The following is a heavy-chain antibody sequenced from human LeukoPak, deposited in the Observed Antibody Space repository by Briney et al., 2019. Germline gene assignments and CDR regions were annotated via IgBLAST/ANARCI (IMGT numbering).Heavy chain of an antibody. J-gene: IGHJ5*02. CDR2: IYYSGST. CDR3: ARPLYYYDRRGYDL. V-gene: IGHV4-39*07. CDR1: GGSITSSSYY. D-gene: IGHD3-22*01. Sequence: SETLSLTCTVSGGSITSSSYYWAWVRQPPGKGLEWIGSIYYSGSTSYNPSLKSRLTISIDTSKNQFSLRMNSVTAADTAVFYCARPLYYYDRRGYDLWGQGTLVTVSS.